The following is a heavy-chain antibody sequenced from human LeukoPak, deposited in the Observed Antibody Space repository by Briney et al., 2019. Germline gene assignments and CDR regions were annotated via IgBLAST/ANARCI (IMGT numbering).Heavy chain of an antibody. V-gene: IGHV1-2*02. J-gene: IGHJ4*02. D-gene: IGHD3-3*01. CDR2: INPNSGGT. Sequence: ASVKVSCKASGYTFTGYYMHWVRQAPGQGLEWMGWINPNSGGTNYAQKFRGRVTMTRDTSISTAYMELSRLRSDDTAVYYCARGEAADGYYDFWSGYYTLVFDYWGQGTLVTVSS. CDR3: ARGEAADGYYDFWSGYYTLVFDY. CDR1: GYTFTGYY.